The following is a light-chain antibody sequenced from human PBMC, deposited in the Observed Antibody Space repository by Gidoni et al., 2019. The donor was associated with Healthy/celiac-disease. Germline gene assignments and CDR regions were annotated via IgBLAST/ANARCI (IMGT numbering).Light chain of an antibody. V-gene: IGLV2-23*01. CDR3: CSYAGSHVV. Sequence: QSDLTQPASVSGSPGQPITISCTGTSSDVGSYNLVSWYKQHPGKAPKLMIYEGSKRPSGVSNRFSGSKSGNTASLTISGLQAEDEADYYCCSYAGSHVVFGGGTKLTVL. CDR2: EGS. J-gene: IGLJ2*01. CDR1: SSDVGSYNL.